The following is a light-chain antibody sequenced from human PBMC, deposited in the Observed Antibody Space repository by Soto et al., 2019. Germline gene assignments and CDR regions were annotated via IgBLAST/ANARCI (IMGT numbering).Light chain of an antibody. Sequence: QSVLTQPPSASGSPGQSVTISCTGTSSDVGKYNFVSWYQQHPGKAPKIMIYEVNKRPSGVPDRFSGSKSGSTASLTVSGLQADDEADYYCGSYAGSSYVFGTGTKVTVL. V-gene: IGLV2-8*01. CDR1: SSDVGKYNF. CDR2: EVN. J-gene: IGLJ1*01. CDR3: GSYAGSSYV.